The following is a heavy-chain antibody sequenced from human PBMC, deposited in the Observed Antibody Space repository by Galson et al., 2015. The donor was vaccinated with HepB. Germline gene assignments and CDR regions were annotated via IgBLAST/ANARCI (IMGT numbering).Heavy chain of an antibody. CDR1: GYTFTSYY. J-gene: IGHJ3*02. CDR3: AREGYYDSGGFNSDAFDI. Sequence: SVKVSCKASGYTFTSYYMHWVRQAPGQGLEWMGIINPSGGSTSYAQKFQGRVTMTRDTSTSTVYMELSSLRSEDTAVYYCAREGYYDSGGFNSDAFDIWGQGTMVTVSS. CDR2: INPSGGST. D-gene: IGHD3-22*01. V-gene: IGHV1-46*01.